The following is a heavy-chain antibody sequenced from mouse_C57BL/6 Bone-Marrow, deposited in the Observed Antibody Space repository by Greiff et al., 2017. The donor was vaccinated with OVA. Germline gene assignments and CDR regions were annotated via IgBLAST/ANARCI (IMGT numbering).Heavy chain of an antibody. CDR2: IRNKANGYTT. CDR1: GFTFTDYY. Sequence: EVKLVESGGGLVQPGGSLSLSCAASGFTFTDYYMSWVRQPPGKALEWLGFIRNKANGYTTEYSASVKGRFTISRDNSQSILYLQMNALRAEDSATYYGARYEDGPAWFAYWGQGTLVTVSA. D-gene: IGHD2-3*01. CDR3: ARYEDGPAWFAY. V-gene: IGHV7-3*01. J-gene: IGHJ3*01.